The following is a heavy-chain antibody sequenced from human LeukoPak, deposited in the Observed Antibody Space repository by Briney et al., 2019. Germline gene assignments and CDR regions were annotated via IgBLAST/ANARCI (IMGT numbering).Heavy chain of an antibody. D-gene: IGHD3-22*01. CDR1: GYTFTSYG. CDR3: ARGGDSSGYYSSQGDY. J-gene: IGHJ4*02. V-gene: IGHV1-2*02. CDR2: INPNSGGT. Sequence: ASVKVSCKASGYTFTSYGISWVRQAPGQGLEWMGWINPNSGGTNYAQRFQGRVTMTRDASISTAYIELNRLTSDDTAVYYCARGGDSSGYYSSQGDYWGQGTLVTVSS.